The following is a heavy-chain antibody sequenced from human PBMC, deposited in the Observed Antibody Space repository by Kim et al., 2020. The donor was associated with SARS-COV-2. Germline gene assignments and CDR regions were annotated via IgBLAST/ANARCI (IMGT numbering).Heavy chain of an antibody. D-gene: IGHD1-7*01. Sequence: RKFQGRVTLTADEDTSTAYMELSSLRSEDTAVYYCARDLSHRRTGTTFDYWGQGTLVTVSS. CDR3: ARDLSHRRTGTTFDY. V-gene: IGHV1-69*01. J-gene: IGHJ4*02.